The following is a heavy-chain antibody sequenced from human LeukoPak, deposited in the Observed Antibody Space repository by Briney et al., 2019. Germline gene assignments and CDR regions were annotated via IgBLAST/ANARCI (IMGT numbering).Heavy chain of an antibody. D-gene: IGHD6-13*01. V-gene: IGHV3-48*01. J-gene: IGHJ4*02. CDR3: AKQSYSSSWYYFDY. CDR2: ISSSSGTI. Sequence: GGSLRLSCVGSGFIFSSYSMNWVRQAPGKGLEWISYISSSSGTIYYADSVKGRFTISRDNAKNSLYLQMNSLRAEDTAVYYCAKQSYSSSWYYFDYWGQGTLVTVSS. CDR1: GFIFSSYS.